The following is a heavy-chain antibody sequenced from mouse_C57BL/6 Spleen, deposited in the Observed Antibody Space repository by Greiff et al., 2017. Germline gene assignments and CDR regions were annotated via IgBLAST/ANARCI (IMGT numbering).Heavy chain of an antibody. CDR3: AREEGLYYYGRHFDY. CDR2: IYPGSGST. D-gene: IGHD1-1*01. V-gene: IGHV1-55*01. Sequence: QVQLQQPGAELVKPGASVKMSCKASGYTFTSYWITWVKQRPGQGLEWIGDIYPGSGSTNYNEKFKSKATLTVDTSSSTAYMQLSSLTSEDSAVYYCAREEGLYYYGRHFDYWGQGTTLTVSS. CDR1: GYTFTSYW. J-gene: IGHJ2*01.